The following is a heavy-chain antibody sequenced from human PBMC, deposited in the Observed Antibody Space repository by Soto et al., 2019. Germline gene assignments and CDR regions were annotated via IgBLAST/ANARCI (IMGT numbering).Heavy chain of an antibody. D-gene: IGHD3-10*01. Sequence: QEVLVQSGAEVKKPGSSVNVSCKTSGDTFGSYAISWVRQAPGQGLEWMGGIVPFIHTSNYAQKFQGRVTITADESTTTVHMDVSSLTSEDTAVYYCARNLRYFGSGSFFRGMDVWGQGTTVTVSS. CDR1: GDTFGSYA. V-gene: IGHV1-69*01. J-gene: IGHJ6*02. CDR3: ARNLRYFGSGSFFRGMDV. CDR2: IVPFIHTS.